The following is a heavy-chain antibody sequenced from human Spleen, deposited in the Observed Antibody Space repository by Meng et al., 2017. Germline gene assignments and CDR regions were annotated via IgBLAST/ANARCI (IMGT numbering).Heavy chain of an antibody. Sequence: QVQLVQSGAEVKKPGASVKVSCKPSGYNFPDYYIHWVRRAPGQGLEWMGRINPKSGDTHYAQKFQARVTMTGDTSISTAYMELSGLRSDDPAMYYCARDEDISAAGKLFGDYWGQGTLVTVSS. J-gene: IGHJ4*02. V-gene: IGHV1-2*06. CDR1: GYNFPDYY. D-gene: IGHD6-25*01. CDR2: INPKSGDT. CDR3: ARDEDISAAGKLFGDY.